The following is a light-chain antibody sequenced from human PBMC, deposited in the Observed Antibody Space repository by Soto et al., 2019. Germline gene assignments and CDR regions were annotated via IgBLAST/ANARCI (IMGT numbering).Light chain of an antibody. J-gene: IGKJ2*03. CDR1: QSVLSSADNKNF. CDR2: WPS. V-gene: IGKV4-1*01. Sequence: DIVVTQSPDSLAVSLGERATINCKSSQSVLSSADNKNFFAWYEHKPGQSPKLLIYWPSTRHSGVPDRSSGSGSGTDCTLTISALQAEDAAVYYCQQYYDAPYSFGQGTKLEI. CDR3: QQYYDAPYS.